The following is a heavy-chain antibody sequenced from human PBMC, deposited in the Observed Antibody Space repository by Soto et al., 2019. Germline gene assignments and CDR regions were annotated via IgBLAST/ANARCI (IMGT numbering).Heavy chain of an antibody. J-gene: IGHJ6*02. CDR2: ISPFNGNT. CDR1: GYPFTHYG. Sequence: QVQLVQSGAEVKMPGASVRVSCKSSGYPFTHYGITWIRQAPGQGLEWMGWISPFNGNTNYGQTVQGRVTLTTETSTSTVYMELRSLRSDDTAVYYCARDQSFDRTYYYGIDVWGQGTTATVSS. V-gene: IGHV1-18*01. CDR3: ARDQSFDRTYYYGIDV.